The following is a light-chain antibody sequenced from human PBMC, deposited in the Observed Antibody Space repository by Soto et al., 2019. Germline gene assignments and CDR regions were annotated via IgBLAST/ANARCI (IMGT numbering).Light chain of an antibody. CDR3: QQYDSTPWT. Sequence: EIVMTQSPATLSVSPGERATLSCRASQSVSSSLAWYQQKPGQAPRLLFYGASTRATGVPARFSGSGSGTEFTLTISSLQSEDLAVYYCQQYDSTPWTFGQGTRVESK. CDR1: QSVSSS. V-gene: IGKV3-15*01. J-gene: IGKJ1*01. CDR2: GAS.